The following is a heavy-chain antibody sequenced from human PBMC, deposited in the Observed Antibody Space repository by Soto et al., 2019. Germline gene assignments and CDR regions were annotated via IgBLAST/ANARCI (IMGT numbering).Heavy chain of an antibody. V-gene: IGHV3-30-3*01. CDR1: GFTFSSYN. J-gene: IGHJ6*02. CDR2: ISFDGSSK. D-gene: IGHD2-21*02. CDR3: AREVGTFYYHYGVDV. Sequence: QVQLVESGGGVVQPGRSLRLSCAASGFTFSSYNMNWVRQAPGKGLEWVTVISFDGSSKYYADSVKGRFTISRDNSKNTLYLQMDSLSPEDTAVYYCAREVGTFYYHYGVDVWGQGTTVTVSS.